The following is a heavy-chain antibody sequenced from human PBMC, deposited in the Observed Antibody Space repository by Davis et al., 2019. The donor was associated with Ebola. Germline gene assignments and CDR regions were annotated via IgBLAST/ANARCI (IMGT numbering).Heavy chain of an antibody. CDR2: IIPIFGTA. Sequence: SVKVSCKASGGTFSSYAISWVRQAPGQGLEWMGGIIPIFGTAHYAQKFQGRVTITADESTSTAYMELSSLRSEDTAVYYCAREDYDFWSGPGNGTYYYYYGMDVWGQGTTVTVSS. CDR3: AREDYDFWSGPGNGTYYYYYGMDV. D-gene: IGHD3-3*01. V-gene: IGHV1-69*13. CDR1: GGTFSSYA. J-gene: IGHJ6*02.